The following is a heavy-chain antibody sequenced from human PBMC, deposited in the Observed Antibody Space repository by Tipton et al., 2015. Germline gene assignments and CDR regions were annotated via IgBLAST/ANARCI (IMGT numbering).Heavy chain of an antibody. J-gene: IGHJ3*02. V-gene: IGHV4-61*01. Sequence: GLVKPSETLSLICNVSGGSVSSGSYYWSWIRQPPGKGLEWIGYIYYSGSTNYNPSLKSRVTISVDTSKNQVSLRLNSVSAADSAVYYCARDPDAFDIWGQGTMVTVSS. CDR2: IYYSGST. CDR3: ARDPDAFDI. CDR1: GGSVSSGSYY.